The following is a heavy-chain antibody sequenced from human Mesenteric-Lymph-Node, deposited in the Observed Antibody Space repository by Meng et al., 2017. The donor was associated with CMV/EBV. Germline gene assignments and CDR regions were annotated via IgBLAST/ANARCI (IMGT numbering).Heavy chain of an antibody. V-gene: IGHV3-66*02. CDR3: ARAPGTSGSWYYFDY. D-gene: IGHD6-13*01. CDR2: IYSGGGT. CDR1: GFTFSSYA. J-gene: IGHJ4*02. Sequence: GESLKISCAASGFTFSSYAMSWVRQAPGKGLEWVSVIYSGGGTYDADSVKGRFTISRDNSKNTLYLQMNSLRAEDTAVYYCARAPGTSGSWYYFDYWGQGTLVTVSS.